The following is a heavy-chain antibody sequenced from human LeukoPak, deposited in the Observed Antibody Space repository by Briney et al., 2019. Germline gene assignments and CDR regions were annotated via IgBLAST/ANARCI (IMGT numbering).Heavy chain of an antibody. CDR1: GFTFSSYS. Sequence: GGSLRLSCAASGFTFSSYSMNWVRQAPGKGLEWVSYISSSSSTIYYADSVKGRFTISRDNAKNSLYLQMNSLRAEDTVVYYCARDFHRRLYDSSGYYLYWGQGTLVTVSS. CDR2: ISSSSSTI. CDR3: ARDFHRRLYDSSGYYLY. D-gene: IGHD3-22*01. J-gene: IGHJ4*02. V-gene: IGHV3-48*01.